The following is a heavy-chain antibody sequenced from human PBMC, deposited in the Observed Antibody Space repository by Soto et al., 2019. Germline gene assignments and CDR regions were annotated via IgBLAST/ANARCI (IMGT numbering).Heavy chain of an antibody. Sequence: SETLSLTCTVSGGSISSGDYYWSWIRQPPGKGLEWIGYIYYSGSTYYNPSLKSRVTISVDTSKNQFSLKLSSVTAADTAVYYCARGVYGDYERGFGLFDYWGQGTLVTVSS. CDR3: ARGVYGDYERGFGLFDY. J-gene: IGHJ4*02. CDR2: IYYSGST. V-gene: IGHV4-30-4*01. CDR1: GGSISSGDYY. D-gene: IGHD4-17*01.